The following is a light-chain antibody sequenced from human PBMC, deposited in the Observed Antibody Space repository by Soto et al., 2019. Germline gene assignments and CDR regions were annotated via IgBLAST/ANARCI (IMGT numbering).Light chain of an antibody. CDR2: AAS. J-gene: IGKJ4*01. CDR3: QQLNTYPRT. V-gene: IGKV1-9*01. CDR1: QGVSNF. Sequence: DVQLTQSPSFLSASVGDRVTITCRASQGVSNFLAWYQQKPGKAPELLIYAASILQSAVPSRFRGSGSGTYFTLTISSLQPEDFATYYCQQLNTYPRTFGGGTKVEIK.